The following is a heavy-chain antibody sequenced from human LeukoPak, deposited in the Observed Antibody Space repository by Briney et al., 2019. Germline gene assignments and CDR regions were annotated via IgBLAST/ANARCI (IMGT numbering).Heavy chain of an antibody. CDR2: INHRGST. V-gene: IGHV4-34*01. CDR3: ARGRPYDSSGPLAY. CDR1: GGSFSGYY. Sequence: SETLSLTCAVYGGSFSGYYWSWIRQPPGKGLEWIGEINHRGSTNYNPSLKSRVTISVDTSKNHFSLKLTSVTAADTAVYYCARGRPYDSSGPLAYWGQGTLVTVSS. D-gene: IGHD3-22*01. J-gene: IGHJ4*02.